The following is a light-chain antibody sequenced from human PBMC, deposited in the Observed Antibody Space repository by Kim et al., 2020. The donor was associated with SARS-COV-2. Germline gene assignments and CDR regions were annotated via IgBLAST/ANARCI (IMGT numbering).Light chain of an antibody. CDR2: RNN. CDR3: SAWDSSLSAWV. V-gene: IGLV10-54*01. Sequence: QAGLTQPPSVSKGLRQTATLTCTGNSNNVGNQGAAWLQQHQGHPPKLLSYRNNKRPSGISERFAASRSGNTASLTITGLQDEDEADYYCSAWDSSLSAWVFGGGTQLTVL. CDR1: SNNVGNQG. J-gene: IGLJ3*02.